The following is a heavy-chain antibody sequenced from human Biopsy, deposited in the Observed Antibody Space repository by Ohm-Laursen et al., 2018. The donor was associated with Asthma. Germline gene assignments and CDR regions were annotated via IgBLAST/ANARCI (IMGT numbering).Heavy chain of an antibody. V-gene: IGHV3-7*03. CDR2: IKHDGSEN. Sequence: SLRLSCAASGFTFGDYWMSWVRQVPGRGLEWVANIKHDGSENNHVDSLKGRFTISRDNAKNSLYLQMNSLRAEDTALYYCARGGGAMDVWGQGTTVTVSS. D-gene: IGHD2-15*01. CDR1: GFTFGDYW. J-gene: IGHJ6*02. CDR3: ARGGGAMDV.